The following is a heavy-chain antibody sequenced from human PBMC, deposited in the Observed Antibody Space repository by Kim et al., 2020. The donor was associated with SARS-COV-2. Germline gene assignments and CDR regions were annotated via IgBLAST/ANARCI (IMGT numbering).Heavy chain of an antibody. CDR3: ATVSKAAAGTLDY. D-gene: IGHD6-13*01. Sequence: YADSVKGRFPVARDNTKNSLSLQMNSLRDEDTAVYYCATVSKAAAGTLDYWGQGALVTVSS. V-gene: IGHV3-11*01. J-gene: IGHJ4*02.